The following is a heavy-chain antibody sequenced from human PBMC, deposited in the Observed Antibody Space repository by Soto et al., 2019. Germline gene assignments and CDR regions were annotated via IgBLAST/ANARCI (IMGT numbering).Heavy chain of an antibody. D-gene: IGHD3-10*01. J-gene: IGHJ6*02. Sequence: EVQLVETGGGLIQLGGSLRLSCTASGFTVSSNNMNWVRQAPGKGLERVSWLYSDGSTYYADSVKGRFTICRDNSKNTLDLHMSRLRVEDTAVYYCARDRFYGSASSNNLYSYFYGMDVWGRGTTVTVSS. CDR1: GFTVSSNN. CDR2: LYSDGST. V-gene: IGHV3-53*02. CDR3: ARDRFYGSASSNNLYSYFYGMDV.